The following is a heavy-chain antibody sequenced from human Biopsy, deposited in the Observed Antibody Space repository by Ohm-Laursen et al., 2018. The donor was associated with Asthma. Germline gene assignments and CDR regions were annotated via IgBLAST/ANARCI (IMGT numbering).Heavy chain of an antibody. CDR1: GGSVSSGSHY. V-gene: IGHV4-61*01. D-gene: IGHD2-15*01. J-gene: IGHJ2*01. CDR3: ARVPTTLRYFDL. CDR2: ISYSGST. Sequence: GTLSLTWTVSGGSVSSGSHYWSWIRQPPGKGLAWVSYISYSGSTDYNPSLKSRLTISMDTSKNQFSLKLSSVTAADTAVYYCARVPTTLRYFDLWGRGTLVTVSS.